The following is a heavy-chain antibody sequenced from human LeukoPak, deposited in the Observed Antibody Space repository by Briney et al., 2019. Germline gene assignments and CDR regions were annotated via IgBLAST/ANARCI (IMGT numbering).Heavy chain of an antibody. D-gene: IGHD3-16*01. CDR3: ARDRGEPNSWFDH. V-gene: IGHV1-18*01. Sequence: ASVKVSSKASGYTFTSYGISWVRQSPGQGLEWMGWISAYNGNTNYAQKLQGRVTMTTDISTSTAYMELRMLISDDTAVYSCARDRGEPNSWFDHWGQGTLVTVSA. J-gene: IGHJ5*02. CDR2: ISAYNGNT. CDR1: GYTFTSYG.